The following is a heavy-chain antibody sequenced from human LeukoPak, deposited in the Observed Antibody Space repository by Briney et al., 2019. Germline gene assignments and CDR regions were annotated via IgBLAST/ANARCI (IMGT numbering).Heavy chain of an antibody. V-gene: IGHV4-38-2*02. CDR2: IYNSGTA. CDR3: AREAAAGTFYFDY. J-gene: IGHJ4*02. Sequence: PSETLSLTCGVSGYSISSGYYWAWIRQSPGKGLEWIGSIYNSGTAFYNPSLKSRVTISVDTSKNQFSLEVKSVTAADTAVYYCAREAAAGTFYFDYWGQGTLVTVSS. CDR1: GYSISSGYY. D-gene: IGHD6-13*01.